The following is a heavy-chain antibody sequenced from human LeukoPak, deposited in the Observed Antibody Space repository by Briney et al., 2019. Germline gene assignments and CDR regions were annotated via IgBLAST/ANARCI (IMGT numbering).Heavy chain of an antibody. CDR3: ARDALWFGGFDY. V-gene: IGHV4-59*01. J-gene: IGHJ4*02. CDR2: IYYSGST. D-gene: IGHD3-10*01. Sequence: SETLSLTCTVSGGSISSYYWSWIRQPPGKGLEWIGYIYYSGSTNYNPSLKSRVTISVDTSKNQFSLKLSSVTAADTAVYYCARDALWFGGFDYWGQGTLVTVSS. CDR1: GGSISSYY.